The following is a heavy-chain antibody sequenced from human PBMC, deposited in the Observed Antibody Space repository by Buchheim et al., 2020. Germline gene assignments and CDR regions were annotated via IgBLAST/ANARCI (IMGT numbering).Heavy chain of an antibody. D-gene: IGHD6-13*01. J-gene: IGHJ2*01. CDR2: ISWDGGST. CDR3: AKEGPGYSSWYFDL. CDR1: GFTFDDYT. Sequence: EVQLVESGGVVVQPGGSLRLSCAASGFTFDDYTMHWVRQAPGKGLEWVSLISWDGGSTYYADSVKGRFTISRDNSKNTLYLQMNSLRAEDTAVYYCAKEGPGYSSWYFDLWGRGTL. V-gene: IGHV3-43*01.